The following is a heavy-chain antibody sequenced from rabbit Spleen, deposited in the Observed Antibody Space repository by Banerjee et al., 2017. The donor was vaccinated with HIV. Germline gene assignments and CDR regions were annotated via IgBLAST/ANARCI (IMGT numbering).Heavy chain of an antibody. D-gene: IGHD1-1*01. CDR2: IYTSGGGFT. CDR1: GFSFSSNYW. V-gene: IGHV1S45*01. J-gene: IGHJ4*01. CDR3: AKSSDSDDRFDL. Sequence: QEQLEESGGDLVKPGASLTLTCTASGFSFSSNYWICWVRQAPGKGLEWIGCIYTSGGGFTYYASWAKGRFTISKTSSTTVTLQMTSLTAADTATYFCAKSSDSDDRFDLWGPGTLVTVS.